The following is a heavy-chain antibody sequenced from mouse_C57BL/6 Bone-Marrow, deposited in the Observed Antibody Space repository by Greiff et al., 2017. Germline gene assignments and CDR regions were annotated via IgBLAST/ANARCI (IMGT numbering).Heavy chain of an antibody. D-gene: IGHD1-2*01. J-gene: IGHJ1*03. Sequence: QVQLQQSGAELARPGASVKLSCKASGYTFTSYGISWVKQRTGQGLEWIGEIYPRSGNTYYNEKFKGKATLTADKSSSTAYMELRSLTSEDSAVYFCATRLRRWYFDGWGTGTTVTVSS. CDR3: ATRLRRWYFDG. CDR1: GYTFTSYG. CDR2: IYPRSGNT. V-gene: IGHV1-81*01.